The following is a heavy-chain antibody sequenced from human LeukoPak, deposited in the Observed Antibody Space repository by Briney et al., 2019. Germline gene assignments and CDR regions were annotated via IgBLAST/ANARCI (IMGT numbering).Heavy chain of an antibody. CDR1: GYTFSSYY. J-gene: IGHJ3*02. Sequence: VASVKVSCKASGYTFSSYYMHWMRQAPGQGLEWMGIINPSGGGTSYAQKFQGRVTMTGDTSTSTVYMDLSSLRSEDTAMYYCARGYYDTRGSAFDIWGQGTMVTVSS. V-gene: IGHV1-46*01. CDR2: INPSGGGT. D-gene: IGHD3-22*01. CDR3: ARGYYDTRGSAFDI.